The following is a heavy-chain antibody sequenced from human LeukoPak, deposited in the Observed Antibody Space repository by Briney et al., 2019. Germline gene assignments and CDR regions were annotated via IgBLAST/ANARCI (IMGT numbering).Heavy chain of an antibody. Sequence: PSETLSLTCNVSGYSISSGYYWGWIRQPPGKGLQWIGTIYHSGSTYYNPSLKSRVTISIDTSKNQFSLKLSSVTAADTAIYYCARAYSSSWYLNWFDPWGQGTLVTVSS. CDR3: ARAYSSSWYLNWFDP. V-gene: IGHV4-38-2*02. J-gene: IGHJ5*02. CDR2: IYHSGST. D-gene: IGHD6-13*01. CDR1: GYSISSGYY.